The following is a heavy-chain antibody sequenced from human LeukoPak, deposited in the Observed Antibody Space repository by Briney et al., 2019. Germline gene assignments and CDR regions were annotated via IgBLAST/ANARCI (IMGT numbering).Heavy chain of an antibody. Sequence: GASVKVSCKASGGTFSSYAISWVRQAPGQGLEWMGGIIPIFGTANYAQKFQGRVTITADESTSTAYMELSSLRSEDTAVYYCARRYFDWSISLNWFDPWGQGTLVTVSS. CDR3: ARRYFDWSISLNWFDP. CDR2: IIPIFGTA. CDR1: GGTFSSYA. J-gene: IGHJ5*02. D-gene: IGHD3-9*01. V-gene: IGHV1-69*13.